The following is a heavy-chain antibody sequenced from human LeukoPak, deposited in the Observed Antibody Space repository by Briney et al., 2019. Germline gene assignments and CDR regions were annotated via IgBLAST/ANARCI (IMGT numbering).Heavy chain of an antibody. CDR2: INHSGST. CDR3: ARVRFYGARRPLDY. V-gene: IGHV4-34*01. CDR1: GGSFSGYY. J-gene: IGHJ4*02. D-gene: IGHD4-17*01. Sequence: TSETLSLTCAVYGGSFSGYYWSWIRQPPGKGLEWIGEINHSGSTNYNPSLKSRVTISVDTSKNQFSLKLSSVTAADTAVYYCARVRFYGARRPLDYWGQGTLVTVSS.